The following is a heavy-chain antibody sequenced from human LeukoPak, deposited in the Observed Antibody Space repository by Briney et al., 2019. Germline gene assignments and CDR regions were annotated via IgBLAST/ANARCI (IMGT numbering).Heavy chain of an antibody. D-gene: IGHD1-26*01. CDR2: ISVSGGST. J-gene: IGHJ4*02. V-gene: IGHV3-23*01. CDR3: AKDSGSQTGVCDY. CDR1: GYTFNNYA. Sequence: HLGGSLRLSCAASGYTFNNYAMRWVRQAPGKGLEWVSTISVSGGSTYFADSVRGRFTVSRDNSKNTMYLQMNSLRAEDTAIYYCAKDSGSQTGVCDYWGQGTLVTVSS.